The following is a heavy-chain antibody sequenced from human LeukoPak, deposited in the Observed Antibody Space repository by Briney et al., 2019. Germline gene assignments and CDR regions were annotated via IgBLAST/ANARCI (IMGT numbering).Heavy chain of an antibody. J-gene: IGHJ4*02. CDR2: INHSGST. Sequence: SETLSLTCAVYGGSFSGYYWSWIRQAPGKGLEWIGEINHSGSTNYNPSLKSRVTTSVDTSKNQFSLKLSSVTAADTAVYYCARGLTPYYYGSGSSTLFDYWGQGTLVTVSS. CDR3: ARGLTPYYYGSGSSTLFDY. D-gene: IGHD3-10*01. V-gene: IGHV4-34*01. CDR1: GGSFSGYY.